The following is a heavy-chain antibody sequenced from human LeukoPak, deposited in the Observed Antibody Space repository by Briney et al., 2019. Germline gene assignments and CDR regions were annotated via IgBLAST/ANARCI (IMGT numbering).Heavy chain of an antibody. CDR2: ISGSGGTA. CDR3: AKDKIVYDFWSGYPSKGDAFDI. CDR1: GFTFSIYA. J-gene: IGHJ3*02. V-gene: IGHV3-23*01. D-gene: IGHD3-3*01. Sequence: GGSLRLSCAASGFTFSIYAMSWVCQAPGKGLEWVSAISGSGGTAYYADSVKGRFTISRDNSKNTLYLQMNSLRVEDTAVYYCAKDKIVYDFWSGYPSKGDAFDIWGQGTMVTVSS.